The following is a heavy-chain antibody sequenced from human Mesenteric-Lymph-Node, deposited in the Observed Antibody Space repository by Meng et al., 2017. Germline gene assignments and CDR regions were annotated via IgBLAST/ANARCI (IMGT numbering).Heavy chain of an antibody. CDR2: IGWNGGDI. J-gene: IGHJ4*02. D-gene: IGHD1-1*01. V-gene: IGHV3-9*01. Sequence: SLKISCAASGFTFGDYAMNWVRQAPGRGLEWVSSIGWNGGDIVYADSVKGRFIISRDNAKNSLYLQMNSLRGEDTTFYYCAKLGVETPFDYWGQGTLATVSS. CDR1: GFTFGDYA. CDR3: AKLGVETPFDY.